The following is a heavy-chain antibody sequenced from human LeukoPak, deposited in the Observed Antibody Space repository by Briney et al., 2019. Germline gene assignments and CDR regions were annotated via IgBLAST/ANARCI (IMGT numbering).Heavy chain of an antibody. CDR2: VLRSGST. D-gene: IGHD3-22*01. Sequence: SETLSLTCAVFGGSISSDNWWSWIRQPPGKGLEWIGEVLRSGSTNYNPSLKSRVTMSIDKSKNQFSLKVNSVTAADTAVYYCATYYDTSGYRFDYWGQGTLVTVSS. V-gene: IGHV4-4*02. CDR1: GGSISSDNW. J-gene: IGHJ4*02. CDR3: ATYYDTSGYRFDY.